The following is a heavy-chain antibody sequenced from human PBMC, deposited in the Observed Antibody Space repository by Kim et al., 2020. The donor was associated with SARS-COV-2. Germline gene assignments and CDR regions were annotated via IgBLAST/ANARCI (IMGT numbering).Heavy chain of an antibody. CDR3: AGGAPRRGY. Sequence: GGSLRLSCAASGFTFSSYTMHWARQAPGKGLEWVAVISGDGSNKYYADSVKGRFTISRDNSKNTLYLQMNSLKTEDTAVYYCAGGAPRRGYWGQGTRVTVS. V-gene: IGHV3-30-3*01. J-gene: IGHJ4*02. CDR1: GFTFSSYT. D-gene: IGHD4-17*01. CDR2: ISGDGSNK.